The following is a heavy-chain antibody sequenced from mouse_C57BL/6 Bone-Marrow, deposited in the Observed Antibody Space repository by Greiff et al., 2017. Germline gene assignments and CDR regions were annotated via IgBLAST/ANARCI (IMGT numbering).Heavy chain of an antibody. V-gene: IGHV1-22*01. Sequence: VQLQQSGPELVKPGASVKMSCKASGYTFTDYNMHWVKQSHGKSLEWIGYINPNNGGTSYNQKFKGKATLTGNKSSSTAYMELRSLTSEDSAVYDCARFYYYGSSFWYFDVWGTGTTVTVSS. CDR1: GYTFTDYN. CDR3: ARFYYYGSSFWYFDV. J-gene: IGHJ1*03. D-gene: IGHD1-1*01. CDR2: INPNNGGT.